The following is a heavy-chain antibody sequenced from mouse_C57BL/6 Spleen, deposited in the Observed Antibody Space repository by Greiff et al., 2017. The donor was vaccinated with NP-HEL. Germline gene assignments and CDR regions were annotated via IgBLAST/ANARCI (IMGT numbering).Heavy chain of an antibody. D-gene: IGHD1-1*01. J-gene: IGHJ2*01. CDR1: GYAFSSYW. CDR2: IYPGDGDT. Sequence: QVQLKESGAELVKPGASVKISCKASGYAFSSYWMNWVKQRPGKGLEWIGQIYPGDGDTNYNGKFKGKATLTADKSSSTAYMQLSSLTSEDSAVYFCARDYYGSYFDYWGQGTTLTVSS. V-gene: IGHV1-80*01. CDR3: ARDYYGSYFDY.